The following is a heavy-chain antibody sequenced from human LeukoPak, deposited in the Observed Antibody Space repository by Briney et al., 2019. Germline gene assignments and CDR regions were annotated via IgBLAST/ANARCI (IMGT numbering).Heavy chain of an antibody. V-gene: IGHV4-30-4*01. J-gene: IGHJ5*02. CDR2: IYDSGST. Sequence: SETLSLTCTVSGASIRSGDYYWSWIRQPPGKGLEWIGYIYDSGSTYYNPSLKSRVTISVDTSKNQFSLKLSSVTAADTAVYYCARGPGFDPWGQGTLITVSS. CDR1: GASIRSGDYY. CDR3: ARGPGFDP.